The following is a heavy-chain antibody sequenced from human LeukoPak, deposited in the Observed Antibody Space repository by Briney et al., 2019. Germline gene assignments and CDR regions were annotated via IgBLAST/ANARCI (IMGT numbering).Heavy chain of an antibody. CDR2: INQSGST. Sequence: SETLSLTCAVYGGSSSGYYWSWIRQPPGKGLEWIGEINQSGSTNQNPSLKSRVTISIDTSKNQFSLKLRSVTAADTAVYYCARGYGSGSYFAYWGQGILVTVSS. J-gene: IGHJ4*02. CDR1: GGSSSGYY. V-gene: IGHV4-34*01. CDR3: ARGYGSGSYFAY. D-gene: IGHD3-10*01.